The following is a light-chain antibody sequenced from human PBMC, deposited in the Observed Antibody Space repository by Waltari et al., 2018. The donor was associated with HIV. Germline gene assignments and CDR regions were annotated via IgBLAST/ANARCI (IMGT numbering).Light chain of an antibody. CDR2: DGS. J-gene: IGLJ3*02. CDR1: NIGGKS. Sequence: SYVLTQPPSVSVAPGETARITCGGNNIGGKSVHWYQQKPGQAPVLLIFDGSDRPPGIPGRVSGSKSGNTATLTISRVEAGDEADYYCQVWDRSSDHWVFGGGTKLPVL. CDR3: QVWDRSSDHWV. V-gene: IGLV3-21*04.